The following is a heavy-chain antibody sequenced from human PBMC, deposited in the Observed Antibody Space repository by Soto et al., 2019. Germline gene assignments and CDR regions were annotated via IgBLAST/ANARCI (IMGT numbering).Heavy chain of an antibody. J-gene: IGHJ1*01. CDR3: AKLGGDEGSSWYQYFQH. Sequence: GGSLRLSCAASGFTFSSYAMSWVRQAPGKGLEWVSAISGSGGSTYYADSVKGRFTISRDNSKNTLYLQMNSLRAEDTAVYYCAKLGGDEGSSWYQYFQHWGQGTLVTVSS. V-gene: IGHV3-23*01. D-gene: IGHD6-13*01. CDR2: ISGSGGST. CDR1: GFTFSSYA.